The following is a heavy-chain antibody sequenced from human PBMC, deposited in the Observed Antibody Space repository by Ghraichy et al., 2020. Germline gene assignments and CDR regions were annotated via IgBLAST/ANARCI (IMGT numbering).Heavy chain of an antibody. Sequence: KLSCAASGFTFSNYAMTWVRQAPGKGLEWVSAISVSGGSTYFADSVRGRCAISRDNSKNTLYLQMNSLRPEDTAVYYCAKDIKATDNPRGYFDYWGQGALVTVSS. J-gene: IGHJ4*02. CDR3: AKDIKATDNPRGYFDY. CDR1: GFTFSNYA. CDR2: ISVSGGST. V-gene: IGHV3-23*01. D-gene: IGHD1-1*01.